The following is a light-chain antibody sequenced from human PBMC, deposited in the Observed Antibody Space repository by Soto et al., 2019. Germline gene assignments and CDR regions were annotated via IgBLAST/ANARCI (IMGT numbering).Light chain of an antibody. CDR2: GAS. V-gene: IGKV3-20*01. CDR1: QSVDSIY. Sequence: EIVLTQSPGTLPLSPGERATLSCRASQSVDSIYLAWYQQKPGQAPRLLMYGASSRATGVPDRFSGSGSGTDFTLTISRLEPEDFAMYYCQQYGGSPLITFGQGTRLEIK. J-gene: IGKJ5*01. CDR3: QQYGGSPLIT.